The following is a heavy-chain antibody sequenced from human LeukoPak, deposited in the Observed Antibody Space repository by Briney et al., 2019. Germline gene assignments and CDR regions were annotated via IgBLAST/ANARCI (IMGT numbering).Heavy chain of an antibody. CDR1: GDTVSSNSAA. CDR3: ARGFALDF. V-gene: IGHV6-1*01. CDR2: TYYRSKWYY. J-gene: IGHJ3*01. Sequence: SQTLSLTCDISGDTVSSNSAAWNWIGQSLSRGLEWLGRTYYRSKWYYDYAVSVKSRITISPDTSKNQFSLQLNSVTADDTAVYYCARGFALDFWGQGTMVTVSS.